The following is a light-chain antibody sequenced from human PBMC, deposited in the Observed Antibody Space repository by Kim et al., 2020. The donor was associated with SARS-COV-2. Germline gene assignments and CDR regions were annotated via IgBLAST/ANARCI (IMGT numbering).Light chain of an antibody. V-gene: IGLV1-47*01. CDR1: SSNIGSDF. CDR3: AAWDDTLSAWV. Sequence: QSVLTQPHSASGTPGQRVTLSCSGGSSNIGSDFVFWFQKLPGGAPRLLIYRNNKRPSGVPDRFSGSKSGTSASLAISGLRSEDEADYHCAAWDDTLSAWVFGGGTQLT. CDR2: RNN. J-gene: IGLJ3*02.